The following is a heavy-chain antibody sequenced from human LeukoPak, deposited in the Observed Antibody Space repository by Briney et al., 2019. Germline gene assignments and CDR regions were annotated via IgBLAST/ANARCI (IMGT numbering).Heavy chain of an antibody. CDR1: GFTFSNYW. V-gene: IGHV3-74*01. Sequence: GGSLRLSCAASGFTFSNYWMHWVRQAPGKGLLWVSRINSDGSSTSYADSVKGRFTISRDNAKNTLYLQMNSLRAEDTAVYYCARRIAAAAAPYYFDYWGQGTLVTVSS. CDR2: INSDGSST. D-gene: IGHD6-13*01. CDR3: ARRIAAAAAPYYFDY. J-gene: IGHJ4*02.